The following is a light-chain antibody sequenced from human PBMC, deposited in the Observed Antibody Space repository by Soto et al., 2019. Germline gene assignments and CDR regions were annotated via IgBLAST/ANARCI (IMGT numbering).Light chain of an antibody. Sequence: QSVLAXPPSVSGAPGQKVTISCTGSSSNIGAGYDLHWYQQLPGTAPKLLLYGNSNRPSGVPDRFSGSKSGTSASLAITGLQAEDEADYYCQSYDSSLSAYVFGTGTKVTVL. CDR3: QSYDSSLSAYV. CDR2: GNS. CDR1: SSNIGAGYD. V-gene: IGLV1-40*01. J-gene: IGLJ1*01.